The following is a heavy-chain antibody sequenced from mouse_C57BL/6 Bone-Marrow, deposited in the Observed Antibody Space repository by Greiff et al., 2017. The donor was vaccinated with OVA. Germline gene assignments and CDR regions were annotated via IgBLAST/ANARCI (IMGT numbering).Heavy chain of an antibody. Sequence: EVKVVESGPELVKPGASVKIPCKASGYTFTDYNMDWVKQSHGKSLEWIGDINPNNGGTIYNQKFKGKATLTVDKSSSTAYMELRSLTSEDTAVYYCARGLLNSLFAYWGQGTLVTVAA. J-gene: IGHJ3*01. V-gene: IGHV1-18*01. CDR2: INPNNGGT. D-gene: IGHD1-1*01. CDR3: ARGLLNSLFAY. CDR1: GYTFTDYN.